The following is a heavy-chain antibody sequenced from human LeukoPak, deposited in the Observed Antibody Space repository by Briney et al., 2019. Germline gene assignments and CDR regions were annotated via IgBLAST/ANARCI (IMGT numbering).Heavy chain of an antibody. Sequence: SETLSLTCTVSGDSISSGDYYWSWIRQPAGKGLEWIGRIYTSGSTNYNPSLKSRVTISVDTSKNQFSLKLSSVTAADTAVYYCARVREAVGAFDIWGQGTMVTVSS. D-gene: IGHD1-26*01. CDR3: ARVREAVGAFDI. V-gene: IGHV4-61*02. CDR1: GDSISSGDYY. CDR2: IYTSGST. J-gene: IGHJ3*02.